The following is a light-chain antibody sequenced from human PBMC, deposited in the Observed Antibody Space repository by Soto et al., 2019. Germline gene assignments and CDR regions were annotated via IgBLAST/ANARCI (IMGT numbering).Light chain of an antibody. Sequence: DIQMTQSPATLSASVGDRVTIGCRASQSISGWLAWYQQKPGKAPKLLIYKASILESGVPSRFGGSGSATEFTLTISSLQPEDFASYYCQQDETFPLTFGGGTKV. V-gene: IGKV1-5*03. CDR2: KAS. CDR3: QQDETFPLT. J-gene: IGKJ4*01. CDR1: QSISGW.